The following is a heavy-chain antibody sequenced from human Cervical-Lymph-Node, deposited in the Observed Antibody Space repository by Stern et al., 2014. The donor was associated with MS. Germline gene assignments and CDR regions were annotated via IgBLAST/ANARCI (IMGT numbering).Heavy chain of an antibody. V-gene: IGHV3-11*01. Sequence: VQLVESGGGLVTPGGSLRLSCAASGFTFSDYYMNWIRQAPGKVLEWVAYISSSGGTTHSADSVQGRFTLSRAHTRHSRVLHMNSLRAEDTAVYSCARDPQRRDGYNFDYWGQGALVTVSS. CDR1: GFTFSDYY. D-gene: IGHD5-24*01. CDR2: ISSSGGTT. J-gene: IGHJ4*02. CDR3: ARDPQRRDGYNFDY.